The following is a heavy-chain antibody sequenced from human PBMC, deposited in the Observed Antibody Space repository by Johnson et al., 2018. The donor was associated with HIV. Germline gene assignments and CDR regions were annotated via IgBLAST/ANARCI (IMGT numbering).Heavy chain of an antibody. D-gene: IGHD1-20*01. J-gene: IGHJ3*02. CDR1: AFAFRSYV. Sequence: VQLVESGGGVVQPGRSLRLSCAASAFAFRSYVMHWVRQAPGKGLEWVSVIYSGDSTYYADSVKGRFIISRDNSKHTLYLQMNSLRAEDTAVYYCARDLLYNWERRTDAFDIWGQGTMVTVSS. CDR2: IYSGDST. CDR3: ARDLLYNWERRTDAFDI. V-gene: IGHV3-66*01.